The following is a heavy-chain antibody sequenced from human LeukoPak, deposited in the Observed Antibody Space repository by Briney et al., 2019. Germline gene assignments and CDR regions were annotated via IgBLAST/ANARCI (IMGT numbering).Heavy chain of an antibody. D-gene: IGHD3-3*01. Sequence: SETLSLTCTVSGGSISSYYWSWIRQPAGKGLEWIGRIYTSGSTNYNPSLKSRVTMSVDTAKNQFSLKLSSATAADTAVYYCARLGENYDFWSAYWYFDYWGQGTLVTVSS. CDR3: ARLGENYDFWSAYWYFDY. CDR2: IYTSGST. J-gene: IGHJ4*02. V-gene: IGHV4-4*07. CDR1: GGSISSYY.